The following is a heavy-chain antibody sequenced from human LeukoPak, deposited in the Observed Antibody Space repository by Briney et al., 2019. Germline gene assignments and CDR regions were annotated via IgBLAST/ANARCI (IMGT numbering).Heavy chain of an antibody. V-gene: IGHV4-34*01. J-gene: IGHJ6*03. CDR1: GGSFTGYY. Sequence: SETLSLTCAVYGGSFTGYYWSWIRQPPGKGLEWIGEISHRGSTNYNPSLKSRVTISVDTSKNQFSLKLSSVTAADTAVYYCATHRGIAVAGPTHYYYYYMDVWGKGTTVTISS. D-gene: IGHD6-19*01. CDR2: ISHRGST. CDR3: ATHRGIAVAGPTHYYYYYMDV.